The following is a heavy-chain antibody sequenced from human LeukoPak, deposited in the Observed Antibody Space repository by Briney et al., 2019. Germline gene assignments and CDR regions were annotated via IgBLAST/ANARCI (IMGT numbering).Heavy chain of an antibody. V-gene: IGHV4-61*02. Sequence: SETLSLTCTVSGGSISSGSYYWSWIRQPAGKGLEWIGRIYTSGSTNYNPSLKSRVTISVDTSKNQFSLKLSSVTAADTAVYYCARRSQLLDLYHDAFDIWGQGTMVTVPS. J-gene: IGHJ3*02. CDR3: ARRSQLLDLYHDAFDI. CDR1: GGSISSGSYY. D-gene: IGHD2-2*01. CDR2: IYTSGST.